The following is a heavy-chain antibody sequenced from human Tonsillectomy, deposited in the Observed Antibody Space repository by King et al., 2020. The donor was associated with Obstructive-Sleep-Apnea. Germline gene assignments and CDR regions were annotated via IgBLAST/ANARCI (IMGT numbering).Heavy chain of an antibody. Sequence: VQLVESGGGLVQPGRSLRLSCRASGFTFGDYGLNWFRQAPGKGLEWVGYISSKPFGGTTQYAASVKGRFTISRDDSKSIAYLQMNSLKTEDTALYHCSSDGSFGYWGQGTLVTVSS. CDR3: SSDGSFGY. CDR2: ISSKPFGGTT. J-gene: IGHJ4*02. CDR1: GFTFGDYG. V-gene: IGHV3-49*03. D-gene: IGHD1-26*01.